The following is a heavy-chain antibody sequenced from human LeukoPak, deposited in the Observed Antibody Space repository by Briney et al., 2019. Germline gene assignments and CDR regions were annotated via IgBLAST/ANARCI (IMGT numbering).Heavy chain of an antibody. J-gene: IGHJ4*02. CDR3: AKSFCSNAVCYAILAY. V-gene: IGHV1-2*02. D-gene: IGHD2-8*01. Sequence: GASVKVSCKASGYTFTGYYMHWVRQAPGQGLECMGWINPKTGGTNYAQKFQGRVTMTRDTSVSTAYMELSSLRSDDTAVYYCAKSFCSNAVCYAILAYWGQGTLVTVSS. CDR2: INPKTGGT. CDR1: GYTFTGYY.